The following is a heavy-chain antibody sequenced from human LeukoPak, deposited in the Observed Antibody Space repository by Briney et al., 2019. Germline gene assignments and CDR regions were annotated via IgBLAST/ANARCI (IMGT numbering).Heavy chain of an antibody. D-gene: IGHD3-22*01. CDR2: FDPEDGET. V-gene: IGHV1-24*01. Sequence: GASVKVSCKVSGYTLTELSMHWVRQAPGKGLGWMGGFDPEDGETIYAQKFQGRVTTTEDTSTDTAYMELSSLRSEDTAVYYCATALPNYDSSGYYWDRFDIWGQGTMVTVSS. CDR3: ATALPNYDSSGYYWDRFDI. J-gene: IGHJ3*02. CDR1: GYTLTELS.